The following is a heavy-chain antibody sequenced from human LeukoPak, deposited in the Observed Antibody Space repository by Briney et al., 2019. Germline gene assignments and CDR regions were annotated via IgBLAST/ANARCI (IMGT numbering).Heavy chain of an antibody. V-gene: IGHV3-7*04. CDR1: GFTFSSYW. Sequence: PGGSLRLSCAASGFTFSSYWMSWVRQAPGKGLEWVANIKQDGSEKYYVDSVKGRFTISRDNAKNSLYLQMNSLRAEDTAVYYCARVSRVVAYLSSFDYWGQGTLVTVSS. D-gene: IGHD2-15*01. J-gene: IGHJ4*02. CDR2: IKQDGSEK. CDR3: ARVSRVVAYLSSFDY.